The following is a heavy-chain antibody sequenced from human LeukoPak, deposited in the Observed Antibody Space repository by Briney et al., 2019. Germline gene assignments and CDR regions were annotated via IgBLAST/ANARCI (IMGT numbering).Heavy chain of an antibody. J-gene: IGHJ4*02. CDR2: IYNGGST. CDR1: GVSISRNY. V-gene: IGHV4-59*01. CDR3: AREGGPYRPLDY. Sequence: AEPLSLMCTVWGVSISRNYWRWLPQPPGKGVGWIGNIYNGGSTNYNPSLKSRVTISVDTSKNQCSLKLTSVTAADTAVYYCAREGGPYRPLDYSGQGTLVTVAS.